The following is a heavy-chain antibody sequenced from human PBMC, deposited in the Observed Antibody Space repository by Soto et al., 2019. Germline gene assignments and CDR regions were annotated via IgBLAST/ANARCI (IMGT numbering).Heavy chain of an antibody. CDR2: IYPGDSDT. J-gene: IGHJ5*02. Sequence: GESLKISCKGSGYSFTSYWIGWVRQMPGKGLEWMGIIYPGDSDTRYSPSFQGQVTISADKSISTAYLQWSSLKASDTAMYYCARHYNSGSYHNWFDPWGQGTLVTVSS. D-gene: IGHD3-10*01. CDR3: ARHYNSGSYHNWFDP. CDR1: GYSFTSYW. V-gene: IGHV5-51*01.